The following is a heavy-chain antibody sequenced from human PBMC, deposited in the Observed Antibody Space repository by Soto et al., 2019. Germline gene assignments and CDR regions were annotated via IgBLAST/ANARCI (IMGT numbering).Heavy chain of an antibody. Sequence: QVQLVESGGGVVQPGRSLRLSCAASGFTFSSYAMHWVRQAPGKGLEWVAVISYDGSNKYYADSVKGRFTISRDNSKNTLYLQMSSLRAEDTAVYYCARVGGYSSGWYYFDYWGQGTLVTVSS. CDR1: GFTFSSYA. V-gene: IGHV3-30-3*01. J-gene: IGHJ4*02. CDR2: ISYDGSNK. D-gene: IGHD6-19*01. CDR3: ARVGGYSSGWYYFDY.